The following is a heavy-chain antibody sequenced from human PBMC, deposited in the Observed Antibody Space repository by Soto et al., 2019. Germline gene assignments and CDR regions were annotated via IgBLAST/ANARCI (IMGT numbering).Heavy chain of an antibody. Sequence: QVQLVQSGAEVKKPGSSVRVSCKTSGGIFNSYAISWVRQAPGQGLEWMAGMIPKFGRTNYAQKFQGRVTVTAETSTSTAHMELSGLRSEDTAVYYCALSGKSGGDYWGQGTLVIVSS. CDR3: ALSGKSGGDY. J-gene: IGHJ4*02. D-gene: IGHD3-10*01. CDR2: MIPKFGRT. CDR1: GGIFNSYA. V-gene: IGHV1-69*06.